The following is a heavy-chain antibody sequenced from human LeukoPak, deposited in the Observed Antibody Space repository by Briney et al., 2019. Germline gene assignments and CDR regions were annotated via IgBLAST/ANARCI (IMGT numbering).Heavy chain of an antibody. J-gene: IGHJ6*03. V-gene: IGHV1-69*05. D-gene: IGHD6-6*01. Sequence: SVKVSCKASGGTFSSYAISWVRQAPGQGLEWMGGIIPIFGTANYAQKFQGRVTITTDESTSTAYMELSSLRSEDTAVYYCARGARRYSSSSIDYYYYYMDVWGKGTTVTVSS. CDR3: ARGARRYSSSSIDYYYYYMDV. CDR1: GGTFSSYA. CDR2: IIPIFGTA.